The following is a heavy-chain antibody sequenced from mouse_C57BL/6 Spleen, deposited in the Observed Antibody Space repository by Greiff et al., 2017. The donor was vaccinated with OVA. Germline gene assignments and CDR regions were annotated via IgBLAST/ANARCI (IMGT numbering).Heavy chain of an antibody. J-gene: IGHJ4*01. Sequence: QVQLQQPGAELVRPGTSVKLSCKASGYTFTSYWMHWVKQRPGQGLEWIGVIDPSDSYTNYNQKFKGKATLTVDTSTSTAYMQRSSLTSVDSAVYSCARVHFCSVGYWGQGTSVTVSS. CDR2: IDPSDSYT. D-gene: IGHD1-1*01. V-gene: IGHV1-59*01. CDR3: ARVHFCSVGY. CDR1: GYTFTSYW.